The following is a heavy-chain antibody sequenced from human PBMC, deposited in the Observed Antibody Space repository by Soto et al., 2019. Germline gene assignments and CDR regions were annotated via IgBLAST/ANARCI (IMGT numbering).Heavy chain of an antibody. D-gene: IGHD3-10*01. CDR3: ARGYQIQNQRITMVRGVIDY. Sequence: GGSLRLSCAASGFTFSSYEMNWVRQAPGKGLEWVSYISSSGSTIYYADSVKGRFTISRDNAKNSLYLQMNSLRAEDTAVYYCARGYQIQNQRITMVRGVIDYWGQGTLVTVSS. CDR2: ISSSGSTI. J-gene: IGHJ4*02. V-gene: IGHV3-48*03. CDR1: GFTFSSYE.